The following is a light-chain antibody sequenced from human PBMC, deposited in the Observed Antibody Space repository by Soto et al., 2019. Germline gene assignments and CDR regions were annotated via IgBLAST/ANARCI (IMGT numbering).Light chain of an antibody. J-gene: IGKJ1*01. V-gene: IGKV3-15*01. CDR1: QSISDT. CDR3: QQYDNWPWT. Sequence: EIVMTQSPATLSVSPGGRATLSCRASQSISDTLAWYQQKPGQAPRLLIHGASTRAPGFPARFSGSGSGTDFTLTINSLQSEDFAVYYCQQYDNWPWTFGQGTKVEIK. CDR2: GAS.